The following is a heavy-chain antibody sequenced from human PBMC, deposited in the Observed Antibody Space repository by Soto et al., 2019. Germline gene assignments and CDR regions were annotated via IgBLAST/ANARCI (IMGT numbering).Heavy chain of an antibody. D-gene: IGHD3-16*02. CDR1: GGSFSVYY. V-gene: IGHV4-34*01. CDR2: INHSGST. J-gene: IGHJ4*02. Sequence: PSETLSLTCAVYGGSFSVYYWSWIRQPPGKGLEWIGEINHSGSTNYNPSLKSRVTISVDTSKNQFSLKLSSVTAADTAVCYCARGRRYDYVWGSYRHPAGFDYCRQGTMVTVYS. CDR3: ARGRRYDYVWGSYRHPAGFDY.